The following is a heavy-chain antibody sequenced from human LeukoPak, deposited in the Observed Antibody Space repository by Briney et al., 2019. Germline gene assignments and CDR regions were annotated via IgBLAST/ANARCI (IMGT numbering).Heavy chain of an antibody. D-gene: IGHD3-10*01. V-gene: IGHV1-18*01. CDR2: ISAYNGNT. CDR3: ARKGRKGTAGLHYYYYMDV. Sequence: ASVKVSCKASGYTFTSYGISWVRQAPGQGLEWMGWISAYNGNTSYARKLQGRVTMTTDTSTSTAYMELRSLRSDDTAVYYCARKGRKGTAGLHYYYYMDVWGKGTTVTVSS. CDR1: GYTFTSYG. J-gene: IGHJ6*03.